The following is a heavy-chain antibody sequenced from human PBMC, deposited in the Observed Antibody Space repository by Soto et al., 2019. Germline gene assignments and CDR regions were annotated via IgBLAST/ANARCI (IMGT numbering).Heavy chain of an antibody. CDR1: GGSISSYY. CDR3: ARVNRAPTSNDFWSGYCPRALGFDP. Sequence: PSETLSLTCTVSGGSISSYYWSWIRQPPGKGLEWIGYIYYSGSTNYNPSLKSRVTISVDTSKNQSSLKLSSVTAADTAVYYCARVNRAPTSNDFWSGYCPRALGFDPWGQGTLVTSPQ. D-gene: IGHD3-3*01. J-gene: IGHJ5*02. V-gene: IGHV4-59*12. CDR2: IYYSGST.